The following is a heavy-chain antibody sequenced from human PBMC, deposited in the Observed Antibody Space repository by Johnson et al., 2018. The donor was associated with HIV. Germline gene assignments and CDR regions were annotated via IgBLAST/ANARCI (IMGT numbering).Heavy chain of an antibody. Sequence: VQLVESGGGLVQPGGSLRLSCAASGFTFSDYWMSWVRQAPGKGLEWVANIKQDGSEKYYADSVKGRFTISRDNAKNSLYLQMNSLRAGDTAVYYCARGISGNSDAFDIWGQGTMVTVSS. J-gene: IGHJ3*02. CDR2: IKQDGSEK. D-gene: IGHD4-23*01. V-gene: IGHV3-7*01. CDR3: ARGISGNSDAFDI. CDR1: GFTFSDYW.